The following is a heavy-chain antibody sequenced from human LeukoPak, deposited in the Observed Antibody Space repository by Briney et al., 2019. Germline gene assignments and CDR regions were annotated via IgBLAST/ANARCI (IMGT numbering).Heavy chain of an antibody. CDR3: ARGYGGNSWKDY. D-gene: IGHD4-23*01. V-gene: IGHV1-8*03. J-gene: IGHJ4*02. CDR1: GYTFTSYD. CDR2: MNPNSGNT. Sequence: ASVKVSCTASGYTFTSYDINWVRQATGQGLEWMGWMNPNSGNTGYAQKFQGRVTITRNTSISTAYMELSSLRSEDTAVYYCARGYGGNSWKDYWGQGTLVTVSS.